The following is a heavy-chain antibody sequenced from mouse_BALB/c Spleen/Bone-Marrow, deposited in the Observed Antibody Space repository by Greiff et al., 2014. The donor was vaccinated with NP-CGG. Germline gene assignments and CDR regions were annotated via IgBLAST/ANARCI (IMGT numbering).Heavy chain of an antibody. CDR3: ADGDGGYSYYCAIDY. CDR2: IYPGSGST. D-gene: IGHD1-1*01. J-gene: IGHJ4*01. V-gene: IGHV1-77*01. Sequence: QVQLQQSGPELVKPGASVKMSCKASGYTFTDYFISWVKQRPGQGLEWIGEIYPGSGSTYYNEKFKGKATLTAAKSSNTAYMQHSSSTSEEYAVYYCADGDGGYSYYCAIDYWGQGTSVTVSS. CDR1: GYTFTDYF.